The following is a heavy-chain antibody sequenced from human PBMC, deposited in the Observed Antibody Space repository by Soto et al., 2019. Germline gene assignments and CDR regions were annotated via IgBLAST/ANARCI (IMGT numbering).Heavy chain of an antibody. CDR2: IYYSGST. CDR3: ATRGYSYEIDY. Sequence: SETLSLTCTVSGGSISSGGYYWSWIRQHPGKGLEWIGYIYYSGSTYYNPSLKSRVTISVDTSKNQFSLKLSSVTAADMAVYYCATRGYSYEIDYWGQGTLVTVSS. CDR1: GGSISSGGYY. V-gene: IGHV4-31*03. J-gene: IGHJ4*02. D-gene: IGHD5-18*01.